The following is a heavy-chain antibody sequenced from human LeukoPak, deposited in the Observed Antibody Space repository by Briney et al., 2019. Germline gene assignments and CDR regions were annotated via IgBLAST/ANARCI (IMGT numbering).Heavy chain of an antibody. CDR2: IYYSGST. CDR3: ASPPRGITMVRGGNYFDY. Sequence: PSETLSLTCTVSGGSIRSSSYYWGWIRQPPGKGLEWIGSIYYSGSTYYNPSLKSRVTISVDTSKNQFSLKLSSVTAADTAVYYCASPPRGITMVRGGNYFDYWGQGTLVTVSS. D-gene: IGHD3-10*01. J-gene: IGHJ4*02. V-gene: IGHV4-39*01. CDR1: GGSIRSSSYY.